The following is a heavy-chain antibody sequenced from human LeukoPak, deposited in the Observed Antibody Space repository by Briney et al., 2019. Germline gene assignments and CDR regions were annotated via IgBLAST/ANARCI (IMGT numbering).Heavy chain of an antibody. CDR3: AREREKRLRLTSDY. Sequence: ASVKVSCKASGYTFTGYYMHWVRQAPGQGLEWMGWINPNSGGTNYAQKFQGRVTMTRDTSISTAYMELSRLRSDDTAVYYCAREREKRLRLTSDYWGQGTLVTVSS. CDR2: INPNSGGT. D-gene: IGHD5-12*01. CDR1: GYTFTGYY. V-gene: IGHV1-2*02. J-gene: IGHJ4*02.